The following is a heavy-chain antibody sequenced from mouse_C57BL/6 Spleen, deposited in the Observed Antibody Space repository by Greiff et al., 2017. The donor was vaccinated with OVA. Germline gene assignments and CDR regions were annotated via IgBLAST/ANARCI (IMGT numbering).Heavy chain of an antibody. CDR1: GFSFNTYA. CDR3: VRQNGNWFAY. Sequence: EVKLMESGGGLVQPKGSLKLSCAASGFSFNTYAMNWVRQAPGKGLEWVARIRSKSNNYATYYADSVKDRFTISRDDSESMLYLQMNNLKTEDKAMYYCVRQNGNWFAYWGQGTLVTVSA. CDR2: IRSKSNNYAT. J-gene: IGHJ3*01. V-gene: IGHV10-1*01. D-gene: IGHD2-1*01.